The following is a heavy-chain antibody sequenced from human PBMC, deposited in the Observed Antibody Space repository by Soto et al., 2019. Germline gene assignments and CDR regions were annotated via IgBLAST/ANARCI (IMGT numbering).Heavy chain of an antibody. CDR2: INPATGAA. V-gene: IGHV1-2*02. CDR3: AGGGGVGVAGSAAFDM. D-gene: IGHD3-3*01. Sequence: QLHLVQSGAVVKKPGASVTVSCSASGYPVTAYYMHWVRQAPGRGLEWMGGINPATGAAKYTQTFQGRVTMDRGTSTSTVFMELSGPTSEDTAVFFWAGGGGVGVAGSAAFDMWGQGTLVTVSS. CDR1: GYPVTAYY. J-gene: IGHJ3*02.